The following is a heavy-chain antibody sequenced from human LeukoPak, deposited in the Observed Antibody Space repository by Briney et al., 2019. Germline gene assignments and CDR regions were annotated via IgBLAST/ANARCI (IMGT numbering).Heavy chain of an antibody. CDR1: GFTFSSYI. D-gene: IGHD6-19*01. CDR2: ISSSSSYI. CDR3: ATCYSSGWYDFDY. V-gene: IGHV3-21*01. J-gene: IGHJ4*02. Sequence: GGSLRLSCAASGFTFSSYIMNWVRQAPGKGLEWVSSISSSSSYIYYADSVKGRFTISRDNAKNSLYLQMNSLRAEDTAVYYCATCYSSGWYDFDYWGQGTLVTVSS.